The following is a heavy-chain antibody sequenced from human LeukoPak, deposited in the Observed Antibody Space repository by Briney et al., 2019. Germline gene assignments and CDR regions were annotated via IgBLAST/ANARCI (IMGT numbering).Heavy chain of an antibody. Sequence: GGSLRLSCAASGFTFSSYSMNWVRQAPGKGLERVSSISSSSSYIYYADSVKGRFTISRDNAKNSLYLQMNGLRAEDTAVYYCARVSPYDSSGYYPGVGFDPWGQGTLVTVSS. D-gene: IGHD3-22*01. CDR3: ARVSPYDSSGYYPGVGFDP. J-gene: IGHJ5*02. V-gene: IGHV3-21*01. CDR2: ISSSSSYI. CDR1: GFTFSSYS.